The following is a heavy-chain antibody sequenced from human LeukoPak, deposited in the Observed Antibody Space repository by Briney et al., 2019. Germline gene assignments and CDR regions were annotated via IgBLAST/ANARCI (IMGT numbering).Heavy chain of an antibody. CDR3: ARDDCSGGSCYRSYYYYGMDV. CDR1: GFTFSSYS. V-gene: IGHV3-21*01. D-gene: IGHD2-15*01. J-gene: IGHJ6*02. CDR2: ISSSSSYI. Sequence: GGSLRLSCAASGFTFSSYSMNWVRQAPGKGLEWVSSISSSSSYIYYADSVKGRFTISRDNAKNSLYLQMNSLRAEDTAVYYCARDDCSGGSCYRSYYYYGMDVWGQGTTVTVSS.